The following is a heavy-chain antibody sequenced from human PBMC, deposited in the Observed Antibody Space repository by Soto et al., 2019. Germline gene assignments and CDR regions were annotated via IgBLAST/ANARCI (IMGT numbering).Heavy chain of an antibody. V-gene: IGHV1-69*01. Sequence: QVQLVQSGAEVKKPGSSVKVSCKASGGTFSSYAISWVRQAPGQGLEWMGGIIPIFGTANYAQKFQGRVTITADESTSTAYMELSRLRSEDTAVYYCARDGNYYDSSGYYPDAFDIWGQGTMVTVSS. D-gene: IGHD3-22*01. CDR2: IIPIFGTA. CDR3: ARDGNYYDSSGYYPDAFDI. J-gene: IGHJ3*02. CDR1: GGTFSSYA.